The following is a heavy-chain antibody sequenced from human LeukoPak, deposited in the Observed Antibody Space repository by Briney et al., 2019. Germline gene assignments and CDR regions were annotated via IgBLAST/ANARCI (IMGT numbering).Heavy chain of an antibody. D-gene: IGHD3-10*01. CDR3: AAITMVRGWVFDY. J-gene: IGHJ4*02. CDR1: GFTVSSNY. V-gene: IGHV3-66*01. CDR2: IYSGGST. Sequence: PGGSLRLSCAASGFTVSSNYMSWVRQAPGKGLEWVSVIYSGGSTYYADSVKGRFTISRDNSKNTLYLQMNSLRAEDTAVYYCAAITMVRGWVFDYWGQGTVVTVSS.